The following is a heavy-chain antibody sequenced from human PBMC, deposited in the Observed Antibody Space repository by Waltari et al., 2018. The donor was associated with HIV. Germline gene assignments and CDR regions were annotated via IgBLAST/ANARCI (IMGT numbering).Heavy chain of an antibody. J-gene: IGHJ6*02. Sequence: EVQLVESGGGLVKPGGSLRLSCVASGFTFSSYSMNWVRRAPGKGLEWVSSISSSSSYIYYADSVKGRFTISRDNAKNSLYLQMNSLRAEDTAVYYCARDFWGGYYYGMDVWGQGTTVTVSS. D-gene: IGHD3-16*01. CDR3: ARDFWGGYYYGMDV. V-gene: IGHV3-21*01. CDR2: ISSSSSYI. CDR1: GFTFSSYS.